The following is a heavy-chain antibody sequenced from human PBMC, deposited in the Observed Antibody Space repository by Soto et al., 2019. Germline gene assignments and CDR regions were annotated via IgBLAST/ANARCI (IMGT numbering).Heavy chain of an antibody. CDR2: ISYDGSYK. V-gene: IGHV3-30-3*01. CDR3: ASDLSVAGPYNQLDP. Sequence: PGGSLRLSCAASGFTFSSYAMHWVRQAPGKGLEWVAVISYDGSYKNYADSVKGRFTISRDNSKNTLYLQMNSLGAEDTAVYYCASDLSVAGPYNQLDPWGQGTLVTVSS. D-gene: IGHD6-19*01. CDR1: GFTFSSYA. J-gene: IGHJ5*02.